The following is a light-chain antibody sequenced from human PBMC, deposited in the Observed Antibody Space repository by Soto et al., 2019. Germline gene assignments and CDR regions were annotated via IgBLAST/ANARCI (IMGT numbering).Light chain of an antibody. CDR3: QHYNSYSWT. V-gene: IGKV1-5*01. CDR2: DAS. CDR1: QSISSW. Sequence: DIQMTKSPSTLSASVGDRVTITCRASQSISSWLAWYQQKPGKAPKLLIYDASSLESGVPSRFSGSGSGTEFTLTISSLQPDDSATSYCQHYNSYSWTFGQGTKGDIK. J-gene: IGKJ1*01.